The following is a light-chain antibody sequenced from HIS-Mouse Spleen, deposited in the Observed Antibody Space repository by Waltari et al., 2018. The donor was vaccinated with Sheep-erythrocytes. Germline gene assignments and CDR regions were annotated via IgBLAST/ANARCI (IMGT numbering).Light chain of an antibody. V-gene: IGKV1-33*01. CDR3: QQYDNLLT. CDR1: QDISND. Sequence: DIQMTQSPSSLSASVGDRDTITCQASQDISNDLNWYQQKPGKAPKLLIYDASNLETGVPSRFSGSGSGTDFTFTISSLQPEDIATYYCQQYDNLLTFGGGTKVEIK. CDR2: DAS. J-gene: IGKJ4*01.